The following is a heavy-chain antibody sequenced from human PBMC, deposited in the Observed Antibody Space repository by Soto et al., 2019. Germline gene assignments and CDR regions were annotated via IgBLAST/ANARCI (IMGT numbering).Heavy chain of an antibody. J-gene: IGHJ5*02. CDR3: ARASARIVVRSHTNEDNLFNP. V-gene: IGHV3-11*06. Sequence: GGSLRLSGAASGFTFSDYYMSWIRQGTGKALPWVSFISRRGTDASYADYVRCRFTISRDNDKNSRFLQMNSRTADDTAVYYSARASARIVVRSHTNEDNLFNPWRKGTLVSV. CDR2: ISRRGTDA. CDR1: GFTFSDYY. D-gene: IGHD2-2*01.